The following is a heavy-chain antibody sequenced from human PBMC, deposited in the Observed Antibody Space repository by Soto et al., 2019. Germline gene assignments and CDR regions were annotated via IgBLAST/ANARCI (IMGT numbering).Heavy chain of an antibody. CDR3: ARLRIATNNYKWFDP. CDR2: IYVTGAV. CDR1: GAAPNSGNYY. Sequence: SETLSLTCSVSGAAPNSGNYYWSWIRQVPGKGLEWIGHIYVTGAVGYNPSLRDRITISQDTSERQFSLNLRLVTAADTAVYYCARLRIATNNYKWFDPWGQGTLVTVSS. V-gene: IGHV4-31*03. J-gene: IGHJ5*02. D-gene: IGHD2-21*01.